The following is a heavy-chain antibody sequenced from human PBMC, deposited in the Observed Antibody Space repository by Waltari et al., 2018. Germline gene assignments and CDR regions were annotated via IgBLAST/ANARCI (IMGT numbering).Heavy chain of an antibody. J-gene: IGHJ3*01. Sequence: QSQLVQSGAKVRMPGAAVKISCKAAGYTLTAYTITWIRHAPGQSLEWMGWINVGQRDTNYSEKLQGRVTIARDTSDTSASTVYMEFRSLTSDDTAIYYCARGSRLSGSDYFEVWGQGTLLTVSS. D-gene: IGHD5-12*01. CDR3: ARGSRLSGSDYFEV. CDR1: GYTLTAYT. V-gene: IGHV1-3*01. CDR2: INVGQRDT.